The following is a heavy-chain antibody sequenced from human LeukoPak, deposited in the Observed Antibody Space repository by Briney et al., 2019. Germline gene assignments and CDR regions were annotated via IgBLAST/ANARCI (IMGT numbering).Heavy chain of an antibody. V-gene: IGHV4-30-4*01. J-gene: IGHJ4*02. CDR3: ARGAVPAAFDY. D-gene: IGHD2-2*01. CDR2: IYYSGST. Sequence: PSQTLSLTCTVSGGSISSGDYYWRWIRQPPGKGLEWIGYIYYSGSTYYNPSLKSRVTISVDTSKNQFSLKLSSVTAADTAVYYCARGAVPAAFDYWGQGTLVTASS. CDR1: GGSISSGDYY.